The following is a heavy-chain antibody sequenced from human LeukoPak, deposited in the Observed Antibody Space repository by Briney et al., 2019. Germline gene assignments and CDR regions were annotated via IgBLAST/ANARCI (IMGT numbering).Heavy chain of an antibody. CDR2: ISSSGSTI. J-gene: IGHJ4*02. V-gene: IGHV3-48*03. CDR1: GFTFSSYE. CDR3: ASGGSIAAAGTTHPFDY. Sequence: GGSLRLSCAASGFTFSSYEMNWVRQAPGKGLEWVSYISSSGSTIYYADSVKGRFTISRDNAKNSLYLQMNSLRAEDTAVYYCASGGSIAAAGTTHPFDYWGQEILVTVSS. D-gene: IGHD6-13*01.